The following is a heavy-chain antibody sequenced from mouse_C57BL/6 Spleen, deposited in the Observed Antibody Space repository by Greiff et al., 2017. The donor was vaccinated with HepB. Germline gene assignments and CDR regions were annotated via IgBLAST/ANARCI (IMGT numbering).Heavy chain of an antibody. V-gene: IGHV1-85*01. CDR3: ARGDYDEGDY. D-gene: IGHD2-4*01. CDR1: GYTFTSYD. CDR2: IYPRDGST. J-gene: IGHJ2*01. Sequence: VKLMESGPELVKPGASVKLSCKASGYTFTSYDINWVKQRPGQGLEWIGWIYPRDGSTKYNEKFKGKATLTVDTSSSTAYMELHSLTSEDSAVYFCARGDYDEGDYWGQGTTLTVSS.